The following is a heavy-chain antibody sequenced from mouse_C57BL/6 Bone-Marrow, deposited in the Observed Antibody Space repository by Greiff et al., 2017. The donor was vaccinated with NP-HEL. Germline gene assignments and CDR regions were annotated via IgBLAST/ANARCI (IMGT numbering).Heavy chain of an antibody. J-gene: IGHJ4*01. CDR1: GYTFTSYW. CDR3: AGDGNYPYYYAMDY. Sequence: VQLQQPGTELVKPGASVKLSCKASGYTFTSYWMHWVQQSPGQGLEWIGNINPSNGGTNYNEKFKSKATLTVDKSSSTAYMQLSSMTSEDSAVYYCAGDGNYPYYYAMDYWGQGTSVTVSA. CDR2: INPSNGGT. D-gene: IGHD2-1*01. V-gene: IGHV1-53*01.